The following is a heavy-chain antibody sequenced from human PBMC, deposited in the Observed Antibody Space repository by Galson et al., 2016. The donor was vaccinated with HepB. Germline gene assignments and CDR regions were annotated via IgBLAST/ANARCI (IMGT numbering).Heavy chain of an antibody. J-gene: IGHJ6*02. CDR1: GYTFTSYA. V-gene: IGHV1-3*01. Sequence: SVKVSCKASGYTFTSYAMHWVRQAPGQRLEWMGWINAGNGNTKYSQKYQGRVTITRDTSASTAYMELSSLRSEDTAVYYCARVGPARVRGGHGMDVWGQGTTVTVSS. CDR3: ARVGPARVRGGHGMDV. CDR2: INAGNGNT. D-gene: IGHD3-10*01.